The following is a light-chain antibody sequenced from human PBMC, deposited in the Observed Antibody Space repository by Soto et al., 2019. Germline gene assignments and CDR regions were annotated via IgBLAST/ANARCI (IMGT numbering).Light chain of an antibody. V-gene: IGKV1-5*03. Sequence: DIQMTQSPSTLSASIGDRIIITCRASQSINTWLAWYQQKPGEAPKLLIYDGSTLARGVPSRFSGSGSETEFTLTISRLQPDDFATFYCQQYQTYSRTFGQGTKGEV. CDR3: QQYQTYSRT. J-gene: IGKJ1*01. CDR2: DGS. CDR1: QSINTW.